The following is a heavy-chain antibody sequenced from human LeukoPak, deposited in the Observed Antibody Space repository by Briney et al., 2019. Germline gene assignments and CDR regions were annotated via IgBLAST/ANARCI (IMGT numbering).Heavy chain of an antibody. V-gene: IGHV1-46*01. CDR2: INPSGGST. CDR1: GYTFITYY. CDR3: ARDRGDGYNGGFDY. D-gene: IGHD5-24*01. J-gene: IGHJ4*02. Sequence: GASVKVSCKASGYTFITYYMHWVRQAPGQGLEWMGIINPSGGSTSYAQKFQGRVTMTRDTSTTTVYMELSSLRSDDTAVYYCARDRGDGYNGGFDYWGQGTLVTVSS.